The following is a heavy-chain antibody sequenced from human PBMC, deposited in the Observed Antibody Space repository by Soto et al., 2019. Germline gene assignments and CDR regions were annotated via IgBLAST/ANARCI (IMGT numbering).Heavy chain of an antibody. J-gene: IGHJ4*02. CDR3: ARTVASFYYDSSGYYYYFDY. Sequence: SETLSLTCTVSGGSISSGGYYWSWIRQHPGKGLEWIGYIYYSGSTYYNPSLKSRVTISVDTSKNQFSLKLSSVTAADTAVYYCARTVASFYYDSSGYYYYFDYWGQGTLVTVSS. CDR2: IYYSGST. D-gene: IGHD3-22*01. CDR1: GGSISSGGYY. V-gene: IGHV4-31*03.